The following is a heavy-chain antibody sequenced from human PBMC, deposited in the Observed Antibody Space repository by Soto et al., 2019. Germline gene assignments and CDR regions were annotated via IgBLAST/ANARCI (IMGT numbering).Heavy chain of an antibody. J-gene: IGHJ4*02. V-gene: IGHV3-33*01. CDR2: IWYDGTQK. Sequence: PGGSLRLSCEAPGFTFNTYSMHWVRQPPGKGLEWLAAIWYDGTQKYYADSVKGRFIISRDNSKKTLYLEMNSLRAEDTAVYYCARAGGTTVTGLWHFDSWGQGTLVTAPQ. CDR1: GFTFNTYS. CDR3: ARAGGTTVTGLWHFDS. D-gene: IGHD4-17*01.